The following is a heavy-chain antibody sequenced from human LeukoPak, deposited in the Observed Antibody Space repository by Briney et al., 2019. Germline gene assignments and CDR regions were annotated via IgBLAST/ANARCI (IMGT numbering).Heavy chain of an antibody. CDR3: AKDPTMVRGVMSAPL. V-gene: IGHV3-74*01. CDR2: INSDGSST. Sequence: GGSLRLSCAASGFTFSSYWMHWVRQVPGKGLVWVSRINSDGSSTSYADSVKGRFTISRDNSKNTLYLQMNSLRAEDTAVYYCAKDPTMVRGVMSAPLWGQGTLVTVSS. J-gene: IGHJ4*02. CDR1: GFTFSSYW. D-gene: IGHD3-10*01.